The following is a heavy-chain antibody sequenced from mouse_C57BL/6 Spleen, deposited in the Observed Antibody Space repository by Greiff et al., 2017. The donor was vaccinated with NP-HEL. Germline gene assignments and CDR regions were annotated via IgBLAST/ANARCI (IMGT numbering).Heavy chain of an antibody. Sequence: VQLQQPGAELVKPGASVKLSCKASGYTFTSYWMQWVKQRPGQGLEWIGEIDPSDSYTNYNQKFKGKATLTVDTSSSTAYMQLSSLTSEDSAVYYCASYGSSSAWFAYWGQGTLVTVSA. J-gene: IGHJ3*01. V-gene: IGHV1-50*01. CDR2: IDPSDSYT. D-gene: IGHD1-1*01. CDR3: ASYGSSSAWFAY. CDR1: GYTFTSYW.